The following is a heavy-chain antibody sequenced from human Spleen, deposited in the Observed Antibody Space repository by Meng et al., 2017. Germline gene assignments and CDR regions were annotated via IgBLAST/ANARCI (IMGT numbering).Heavy chain of an antibody. D-gene: IGHD2-21*02. J-gene: IGHJ6*02. Sequence: GESLKIPRAAPGFTFSSYEMNWVRQAPGKGLEWVSYISSSGSTIYYADSVKGRFTISRDNAKNSLYLQMNSLSAEDTAVYYCARDRGDLSYGMDVWGQGTTVTVSS. CDR1: GFTFSSYE. V-gene: IGHV3-48*03. CDR3: ARDRGDLSYGMDV. CDR2: ISSSGSTI.